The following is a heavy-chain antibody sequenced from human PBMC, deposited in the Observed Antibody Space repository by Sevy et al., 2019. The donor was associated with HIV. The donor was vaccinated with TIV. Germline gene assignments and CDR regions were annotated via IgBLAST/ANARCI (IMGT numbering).Heavy chain of an antibody. J-gene: IGHJ5*02. CDR1: GYTFTGYY. Sequence: ASVKVSCKASGYTFTGYYMHWVRQAPGQGLEWMGRINPNSGGTNYAQKFQGRVTMTRDTSISTAYMELRRLRSDDTAVYYCVRWEYNWNDDGWFDPWGQGTLVTVSS. CDR3: VRWEYNWNDDGWFDP. D-gene: IGHD1-1*01. CDR2: INPNSGGT. V-gene: IGHV1-2*06.